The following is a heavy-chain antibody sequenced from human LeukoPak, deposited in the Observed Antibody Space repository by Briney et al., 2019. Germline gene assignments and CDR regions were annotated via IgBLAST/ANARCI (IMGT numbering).Heavy chain of an antibody. Sequence: GGSLRLSCAASGFTFSDYYMSWIRQAPGKGLEGVSYISSSGSSIYYADSVKGRFTISRDNAKNSLYLQMNSLRAEDTAVYYCARDGLHCSGGSCYSGWGQGTLVTVSS. CDR2: ISSSGSSI. CDR1: GFTFSDYY. CDR3: ARDGLHCSGGSCYSG. J-gene: IGHJ4*02. D-gene: IGHD2-15*01. V-gene: IGHV3-11*04.